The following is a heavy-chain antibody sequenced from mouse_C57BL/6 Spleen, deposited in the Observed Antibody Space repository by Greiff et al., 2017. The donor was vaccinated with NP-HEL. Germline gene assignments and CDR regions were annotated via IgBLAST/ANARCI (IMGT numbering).Heavy chain of an antibody. V-gene: IGHV1-53*01. CDR2: INPSNGGT. CDR1: GYTFTSYW. J-gene: IGHJ3*01. D-gene: IGHD2-3*01. CDR3: ARPDGYYAWFAY. Sequence: QVQLQQPGTELVKPGASVKLSCKASGYTFTSYWMHWVKQRPGQGLEWIGNINPSNGGTNYNEKFKSKATLTVDKSSSTAYMQLSSLTSEDSAVYDCARPDGYYAWFAYWGQGTLVTVSA.